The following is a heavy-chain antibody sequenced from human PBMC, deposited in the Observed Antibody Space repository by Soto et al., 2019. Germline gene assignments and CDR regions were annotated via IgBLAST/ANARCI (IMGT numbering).Heavy chain of an antibody. CDR1: GFTFSNYA. CDR2: ISGSGGSA. D-gene: IGHD3-10*01. CDR3: AKDRHYGSGSQFDY. J-gene: IGHJ4*02. V-gene: IGHV3-23*01. Sequence: EVQLLESGGGLVQPGGSLGLSCAASGFTFSNYAMSWVRQAPGKGLEWVSTISGSGGSAYYADSVKGRFTISRDNPRNTLYLQMNSLRGDDTAVYYCAKDRHYGSGSQFDYWGQGTLVTVSS.